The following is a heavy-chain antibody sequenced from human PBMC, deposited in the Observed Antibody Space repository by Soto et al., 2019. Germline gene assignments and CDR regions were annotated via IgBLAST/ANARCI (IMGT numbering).Heavy chain of an antibody. CDR1: GFSFSDYW. CDR3: ARSRAGRTAASYYDYMDV. J-gene: IGHJ6*03. D-gene: IGHD2-2*01. Sequence: EVQLVESGGGLVQPGGSLRVSCAAAGFSFSDYWMTWVRQVPGKGLEWVANIKQDGSEKYYADSVKGRFTISRDNAKSSLYVQLISRRAEDTAVYYCARSRAGRTAASYYDYMDVWGKGTTVTVSS. CDR2: IKQDGSEK. V-gene: IGHV3-7*01.